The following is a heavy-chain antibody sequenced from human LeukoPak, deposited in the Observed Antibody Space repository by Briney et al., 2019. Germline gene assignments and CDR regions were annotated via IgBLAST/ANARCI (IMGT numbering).Heavy chain of an antibody. D-gene: IGHD3-10*01. CDR1: GESFSGYY. J-gene: IGHJ5*02. Sequence: SETLSLTCAVYGESFSGYYWSWIRQPPGKGLEWIGEINHSGSTNYNPSLKSRVTISVDTSKNQFSLKLSSVTAADTAVYYCAASGFVKNWFDPWGQGTLVTVSS. V-gene: IGHV4-34*01. CDR3: AASGFVKNWFDP. CDR2: INHSGST.